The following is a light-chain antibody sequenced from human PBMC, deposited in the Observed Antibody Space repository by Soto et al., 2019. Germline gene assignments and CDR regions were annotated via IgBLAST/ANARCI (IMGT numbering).Light chain of an antibody. V-gene: IGLV1-44*01. CDR1: GSNIGRYP. CDR2: SNN. CDR3: ATWDDSLNGYV. J-gene: IGLJ1*01. Sequence: QSVLTQPPSASGTPGQRVTISCSGSGSNIGRYPVNWYQQFPGAAPKLLIYSNNQRPSGVPDRFSGSKSGTSASLAFSGLQSDDEADHYCATWDDSLNGYVFGPGTKVTVL.